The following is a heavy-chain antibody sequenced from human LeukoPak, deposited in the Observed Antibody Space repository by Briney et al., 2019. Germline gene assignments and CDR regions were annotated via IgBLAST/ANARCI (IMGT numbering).Heavy chain of an antibody. CDR3: ASYVSYLDAVDF. CDR2: INQDGSER. CDR1: GFTFSHYW. V-gene: IGHV3-7*01. J-gene: IGHJ3*01. D-gene: IGHD1-26*01. Sequence: PGGSLRLSCAVSGFTFSHYWMSWVRQAPAKGLEWVAYINQDGSERYYVDSMEGRFTISRDNAEKSLFLQMNNLRVEDTALYYCASYVSYLDAVDFRGQGTLVTVAS.